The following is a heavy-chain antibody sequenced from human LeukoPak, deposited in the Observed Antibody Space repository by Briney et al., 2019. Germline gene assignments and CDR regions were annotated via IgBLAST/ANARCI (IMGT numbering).Heavy chain of an antibody. CDR3: AKDDSMTLDHFDY. J-gene: IGHJ4*02. CDR1: GFTFSGSA. V-gene: IGHV3-23*01. CDR2: ISDNGDST. Sequence: GGSLRLSCAASGFTFSGSAMTWVRQAPGKGLEWVSSISDNGDSTYYADSVKGRFTISRDNSRDTLYVQMHSLRAEDAAVYYCAKDDSMTLDHFDYWGQGALVTVSS. D-gene: IGHD4-11*01.